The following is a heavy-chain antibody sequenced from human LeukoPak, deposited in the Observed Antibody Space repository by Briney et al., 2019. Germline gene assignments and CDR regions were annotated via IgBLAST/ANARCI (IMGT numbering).Heavy chain of an antibody. Sequence: SVKVSCKASGGTFSSYAISWVRQASGQGLEWMGGIIPIFGTANYAQKFQGRVTITADESTSTAYMELSSLRSEDTAVYYCARDRAARPSLGDAFDIWGQGTMVTASS. CDR1: GGTFSSYA. CDR2: IIPIFGTA. V-gene: IGHV1-69*01. D-gene: IGHD6-6*01. CDR3: ARDRAARPSLGDAFDI. J-gene: IGHJ3*02.